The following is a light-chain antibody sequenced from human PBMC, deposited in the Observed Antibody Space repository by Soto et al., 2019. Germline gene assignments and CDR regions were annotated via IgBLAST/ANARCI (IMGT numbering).Light chain of an antibody. V-gene: IGKV1-5*03. J-gene: IGKJ1*01. CDR3: QQYHSFSIT. CDR2: KAS. CDR1: QSISSW. Sequence: DLQRTQSPSTLSASVGDRVTITCRASQSISSWLAWYQQKPGKAPKLLIYKASSLESGVPSRFSGSGSGTEFTLTISSLQTDDFSTYYCQQYHSFSITFGQGTKVDIK.